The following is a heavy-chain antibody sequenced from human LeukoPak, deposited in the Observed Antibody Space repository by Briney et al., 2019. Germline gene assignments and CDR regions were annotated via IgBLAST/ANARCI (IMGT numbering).Heavy chain of an antibody. J-gene: IGHJ4*02. CDR3: AREVVATVSFDY. CDR1: GYTFTGYY. D-gene: IGHD5-12*01. CDR2: INPNSGGT. Sequence: ASVKVSCKASGYTFTGYYMHWVRPAPGQGLEWMGRINPNSGGTNYAQKFQGRVTMTRDTSISTAYMELSRLRSDDTAVYYCAREVVATVSFDYWGQGTLVTVSS. V-gene: IGHV1-2*06.